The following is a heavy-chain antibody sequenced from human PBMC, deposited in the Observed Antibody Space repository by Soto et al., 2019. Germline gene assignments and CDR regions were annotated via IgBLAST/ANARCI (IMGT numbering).Heavy chain of an antibody. D-gene: IGHD3-22*01. Sequence: GGSLRLFCAASGFTFSSYGMHWVRQAPGKGLEWVAVIWYDGSNKYYADSVKGRFTISRDNSKNTLYLQMNSLRAEDTAVYYCAREGNYYDSSGYFGYYYGMDVWGQGTTVTVSS. CDR1: GFTFSSYG. J-gene: IGHJ6*02. V-gene: IGHV3-33*01. CDR2: IWYDGSNK. CDR3: AREGNYYDSSGYFGYYYGMDV.